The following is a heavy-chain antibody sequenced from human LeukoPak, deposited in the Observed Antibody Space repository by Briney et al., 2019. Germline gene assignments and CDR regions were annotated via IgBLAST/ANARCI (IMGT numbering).Heavy chain of an antibody. Sequence: ASVKVSCKASGYKFTDDYMHWVRQAPAQGLEFMGWINPDSGFTNYAQKFKGRVTMTRDTSISTAYLEVRSLTSDGTAVYYCAPTAEAYTSWWKVWGQGTLVTVSS. V-gene: IGHV1-2*02. CDR1: GYKFTDDY. D-gene: IGHD3-16*01. J-gene: IGHJ4*02. CDR2: INPDSGFT. CDR3: APTAEAYTSWWKV.